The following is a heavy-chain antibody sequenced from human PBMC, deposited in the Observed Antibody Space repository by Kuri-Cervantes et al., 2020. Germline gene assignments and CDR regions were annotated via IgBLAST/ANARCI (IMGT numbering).Heavy chain of an antibody. Sequence: GGSLRLSCAASGFTFSSYGMHWVRQAPGKGLEWVAVIWYDGSNKYYADSVKGRFTISRDNSKNTLYLQMNSLRAEDTAVYYCAKDMTSGGGYNSYYYYGMDVWGQGTTVTVSS. D-gene: IGHD5-12*01. CDR1: GFTFSSYG. V-gene: IGHV3-33*06. CDR3: AKDMTSGGGYNSYYYYGMDV. CDR2: IWYDGSNK. J-gene: IGHJ6*02.